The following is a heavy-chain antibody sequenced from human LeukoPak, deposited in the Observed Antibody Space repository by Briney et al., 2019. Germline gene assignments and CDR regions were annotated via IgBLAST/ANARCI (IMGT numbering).Heavy chain of an antibody. Sequence: SETLSLTCTVSGYSISSGYYWGWIRQPPGKGLEWIGSIYHSGSTYYNPSLKSRVTISVDTSKNQFSLKLSSVTAADTAVYYCAIVGSYGPNNWFDPGGQGTLVTVSS. CDR2: IYHSGST. CDR1: GYSISSGYY. D-gene: IGHD5-18*01. J-gene: IGHJ5*02. CDR3: AIVGSYGPNNWFDP. V-gene: IGHV4-38-2*02.